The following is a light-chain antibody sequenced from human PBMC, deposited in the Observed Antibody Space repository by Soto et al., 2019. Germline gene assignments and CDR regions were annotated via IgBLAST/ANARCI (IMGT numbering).Light chain of an antibody. CDR1: SSNIGSNY. CDR2: RNN. V-gene: IGLV1-47*01. Sequence: QAVVTQPPSASGTPGQRVTISCSGSSSNIGSNYVYWYQQLPGTAPKLLIYRNNQRPSGVPDRFSGSKSGTSASLAISGLRSEDEAEYYCAAWDDSLSGPHVIFGGGTQLTVL. J-gene: IGLJ2*01. CDR3: AAWDDSLSGPHVI.